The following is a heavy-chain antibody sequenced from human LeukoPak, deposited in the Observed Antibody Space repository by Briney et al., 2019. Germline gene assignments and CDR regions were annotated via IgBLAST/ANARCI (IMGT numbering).Heavy chain of an antibody. D-gene: IGHD3-22*01. CDR2: INHSGST. CDR1: GGSFSGYY. CDR3: ARVGYYYDSSGYYYPTSPYYFDY. Sequence: SETLSLTCAVYGGSFSGYYWSWIRQPPGKGLEWIGEINHSGSTNYNPSLKSRVTISVDTSKNQFSLKLSSVTAADTAVYYCARVGYYYDSSGYYYPTSPYYFDYWGQGTPVTVSS. V-gene: IGHV4-34*01. J-gene: IGHJ4*02.